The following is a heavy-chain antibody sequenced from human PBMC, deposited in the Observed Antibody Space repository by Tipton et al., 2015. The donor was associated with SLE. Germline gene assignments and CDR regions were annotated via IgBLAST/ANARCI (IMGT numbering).Heavy chain of an antibody. D-gene: IGHD6-19*01. Sequence: QLVQSGAEVKKPGASVKVSCKASGFTFTSYGISWVRQAPGQGLEWMGWISAYNGNTDYAQKLQGRVTTTTDTSTSTAYMELRSLRSEDTAVYYCAIAVAGTLFFDYWGQGALVTVSS. J-gene: IGHJ4*02. CDR2: ISAYNGNT. CDR3: AIAVAGTLFFDY. CDR1: GFTFTSYG. V-gene: IGHV1-18*01.